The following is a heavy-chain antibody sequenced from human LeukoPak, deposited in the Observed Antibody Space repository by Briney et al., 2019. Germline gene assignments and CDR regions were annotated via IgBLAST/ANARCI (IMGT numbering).Heavy chain of an antibody. D-gene: IGHD6-19*01. CDR2: IYYSGST. CDR3: ARGASGWSYFDY. CDR1: GGSISSYY. Sequence: SETLSLTCTVSGGSISSYYWSWIRQPPGKGLEWIGYIYYSGSTNYNPSLKSRVTISVDTSKNQFSLKLSSVTAADTAVYYCARGASGWSYFDYWGQGTLVTVSS. J-gene: IGHJ4*02. V-gene: IGHV4-59*01.